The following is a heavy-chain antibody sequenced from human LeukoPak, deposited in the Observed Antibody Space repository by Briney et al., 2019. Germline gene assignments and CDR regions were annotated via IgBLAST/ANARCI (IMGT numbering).Heavy chain of an antibody. Sequence: SQTLSLTCAVSGDSISSAYSWSWIRQPPGKGLEWIGYTYHTGSTSYNPSLKTRVTISIDRPRNQFSLKLSSVTAADTAMYYCARVVGATSHDTFDVWGQGKMATVS. CDR2: TYHTGST. D-gene: IGHD1-26*01. V-gene: IGHV4-30-2*01. CDR1: GDSISSAYS. CDR3: ARVVGATSHDTFDV. J-gene: IGHJ3*01.